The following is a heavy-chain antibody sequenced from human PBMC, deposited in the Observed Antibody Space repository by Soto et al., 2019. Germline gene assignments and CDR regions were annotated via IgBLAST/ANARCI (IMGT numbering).Heavy chain of an antibody. V-gene: IGHV4-59*01. D-gene: IGHD2-2*02. Sequence: SETLSLTCTVSGGSISSYYWSWIRQPPGKGLEWIGYIYYSGSTNYNPSLKSRVTISVDTSKNQFSLKLSSVTAADTPVYYCARGGVVPAAIGYYYYGMGVWGQGTTVTVSS. CDR3: ARGGVVPAAIGYYYYGMGV. J-gene: IGHJ6*02. CDR2: IYYSGST. CDR1: GGSISSYY.